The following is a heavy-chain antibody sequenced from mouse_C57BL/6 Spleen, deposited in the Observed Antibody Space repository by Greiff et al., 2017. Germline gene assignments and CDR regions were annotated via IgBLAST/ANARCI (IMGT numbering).Heavy chain of an antibody. D-gene: IGHD2-2*01. V-gene: IGHV1-66*01. CDR3: ARGGYGYYFDY. Sequence: QVQLQQSGPELVKPGASVKISCKASGYSFTSYYIPWVKQRPGQGLEWIGWIYPGSGNTKYTEKFKGKATLTADTSSSTAYMQLSSLTSEDSAVYYCARGGYGYYFDYWGQGTTLTVSS. CDR2: IYPGSGNT. CDR1: GYSFTSYY. J-gene: IGHJ2*01.